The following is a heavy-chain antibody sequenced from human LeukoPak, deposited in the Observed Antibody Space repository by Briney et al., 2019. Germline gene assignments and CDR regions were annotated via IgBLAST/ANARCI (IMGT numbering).Heavy chain of an antibody. CDR3: ARAQDFSDSSGPNYLDF. Sequence: PSETLSLTCTVSGYSLSSGFFCDWIRQSPGKGLEWIGSFSHRGGSYHNPSLKSRVTISVDTSKNQFSPKLLSVTAADTAVYYCARAQDFSDSSGPNYLDFWGQGILVTVSS. CDR2: FSHRGGS. J-gene: IGHJ4*02. CDR1: GYSLSSGFF. V-gene: IGHV4-38-2*02. D-gene: IGHD3-22*01.